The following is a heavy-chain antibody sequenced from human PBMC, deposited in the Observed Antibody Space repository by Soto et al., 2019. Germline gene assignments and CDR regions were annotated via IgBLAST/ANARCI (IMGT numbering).Heavy chain of an antibody. Sequence: QVQLVQSGAEVKKPGASVKVSYKASGYTFTGYYMHWVRQAPGQGLEWMGWINPNSGGTNYAQKFQGWVTMTRDTSISTAYMELSRLRSDDTAVYYCARDRYGSGGRDGMDVWGQGTTVTVSS. J-gene: IGHJ6*02. D-gene: IGHD3-10*01. V-gene: IGHV1-2*04. CDR2: INPNSGGT. CDR1: GYTFTGYY. CDR3: ARDRYGSGGRDGMDV.